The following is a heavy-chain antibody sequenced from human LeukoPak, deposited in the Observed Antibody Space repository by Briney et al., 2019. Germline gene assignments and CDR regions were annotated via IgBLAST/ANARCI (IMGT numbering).Heavy chain of an antibody. Sequence: GGSLRLSCAAPGFTFSSYSMNWVRQAPGKGLEWVSHITASGTAMFYADSVKGRFTISRDNAKNSLYLQMNSLRDEDTAVYYCASSGSYRFDYWGQGTLVTVSS. CDR2: ITASGTAM. CDR3: ASSGSYRFDY. V-gene: IGHV3-48*02. D-gene: IGHD1-26*01. J-gene: IGHJ4*02. CDR1: GFTFSSYS.